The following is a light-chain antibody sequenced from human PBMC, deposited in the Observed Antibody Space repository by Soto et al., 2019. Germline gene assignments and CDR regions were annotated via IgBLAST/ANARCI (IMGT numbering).Light chain of an antibody. CDR3: QQYGNSRGT. CDR2: GAS. Sequence: EIVTTQSPATLSVSPGERATLSCRASQSVSSNLAWYQQTPGQAPRLLIFGASSRATGIPDRFSGSGSGTDFTLTISGLEPEDFAVYYCQQYGNSRGTFGQGTKVDIK. V-gene: IGKV3-20*01. J-gene: IGKJ1*01. CDR1: QSVSSN.